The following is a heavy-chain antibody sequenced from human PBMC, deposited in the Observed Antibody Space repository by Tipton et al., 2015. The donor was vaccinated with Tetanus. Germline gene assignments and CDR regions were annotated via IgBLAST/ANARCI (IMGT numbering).Heavy chain of an antibody. D-gene: IGHD4-23*01. CDR2: IIPILGTA. J-gene: IGHJ4*02. V-gene: IGHV1-69*01. CDR3: AGFPRWELFYFDY. Sequence: QLVQSGAEVKKPGASVKVSCKASVGTFSSYAISWMRHAPGQELEWMGGIIPILGTANYAQKFQGRVTIIADDSTSTAYMEVSSLRSEDTAVYYCAGFPRWELFYFDYWGQGTLVTVSS. CDR1: VGTFSSYA.